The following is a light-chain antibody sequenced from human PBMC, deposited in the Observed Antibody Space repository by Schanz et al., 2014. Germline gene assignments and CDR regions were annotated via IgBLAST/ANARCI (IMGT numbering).Light chain of an antibody. CDR2: DAS. V-gene: IGKV1-5*01. CDR3: QQANSFPSLT. Sequence: DIQMTQSPSTLSASVGDRVTITCRASQSISSWLAWYQQKPGKAPKLLIYDASSLDGGVPSRFSGSGSGTEFTLTISSLQPEDFATYYCQQANSFPSLTFGGGTKVEIK. J-gene: IGKJ4*01. CDR1: QSISSW.